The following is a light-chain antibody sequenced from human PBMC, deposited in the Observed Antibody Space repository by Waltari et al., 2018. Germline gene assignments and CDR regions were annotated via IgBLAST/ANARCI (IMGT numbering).Light chain of an antibody. CDR1: QSVSSSY. CDR3: QQYGSSPLT. CDR2: GAS. V-gene: IGKV3-20*01. Sequence: EIVLTQSPGPLSLSPGERATLSCRASQSVSSSYLAWYQQKPGQAPRFLIYGASSRATGIPDRFSGSGSGTDFTLTISRLEPEDFAVYYCQQYGSSPLTFGPGTKVDIK. J-gene: IGKJ3*01.